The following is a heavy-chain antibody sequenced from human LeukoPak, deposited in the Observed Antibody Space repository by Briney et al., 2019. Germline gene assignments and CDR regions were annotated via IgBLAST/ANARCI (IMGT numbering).Heavy chain of an antibody. J-gene: IGHJ6*02. D-gene: IGHD2-2*01. Sequence: ASVKVSCKASGGTFSSYAIRWGRQAPGQWLELMGGSIPIFGTANYAQKFQGRVTITADESTSTAYMELSSLRSEDTAVYYCARIVLPQDIVVVPAAIPYYYYYYGMDVWGQGTTVTVSS. CDR3: ARIVLPQDIVVVPAAIPYYYYYYGMDV. CDR2: SIPIFGTA. V-gene: IGHV1-69*13. CDR1: GGTFSSYA.